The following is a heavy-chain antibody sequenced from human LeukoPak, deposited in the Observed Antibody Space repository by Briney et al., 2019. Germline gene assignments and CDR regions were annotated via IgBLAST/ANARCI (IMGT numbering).Heavy chain of an antibody. V-gene: IGHV3-15*01. CDR1: GLTLSNAW. Sequence: PGGSLRLSCAASGLTLSNAWMTWVHQAQGKGLEWVARIKSKTDGGIKDYAAPVKGTFTISRDDSENTVYLQMNSLKIEDTAVYYCATGRSGYFDSWGQGTLVFVSS. CDR2: IKSKTDGGIK. J-gene: IGHJ4*02. CDR3: ATGRSGYFDS.